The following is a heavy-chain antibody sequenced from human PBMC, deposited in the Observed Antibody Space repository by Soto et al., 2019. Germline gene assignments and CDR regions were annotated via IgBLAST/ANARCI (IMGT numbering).Heavy chain of an antibody. Sequence: QVQLQESGPGLVKPSETLSLTCTVSGGSISSYYWNWIRQPPGKGPEWIGYIYHSGSTNYNPSLKRRVXXFXDXYKTQFSLTRTSATAPDTAVYYCARAVEKATSNFDYWGRGTLVTVSP. CDR1: GGSISSYY. CDR3: ARAVEKATSNFDY. V-gene: IGHV4-59*01. CDR2: IYHSGST. J-gene: IGHJ4*02. D-gene: IGHD5-12*01.